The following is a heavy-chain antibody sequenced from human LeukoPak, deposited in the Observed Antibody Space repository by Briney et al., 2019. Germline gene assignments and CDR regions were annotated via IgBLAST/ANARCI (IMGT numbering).Heavy chain of an antibody. CDR3: ARDPLRDGYNSKDY. CDR2: IIPILGIA. CDR1: GGTFSSYA. J-gene: IGHJ4*02. D-gene: IGHD5-24*01. V-gene: IGHV1-69*04. Sequence: ASVKVSCKASGGTFSSYAISWVRQAPGQGLEWMGRIIPILGIANYAQKFQGRVTITADKSTGTAYMELSSLRSEDTAVYYCARDPLRDGYNSKDYWGQGTLVTVSS.